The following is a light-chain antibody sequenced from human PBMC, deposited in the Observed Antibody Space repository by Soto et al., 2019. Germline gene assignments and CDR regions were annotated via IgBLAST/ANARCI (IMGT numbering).Light chain of an antibody. CDR2: AAS. CDR3: QKYDRAPAA. V-gene: IGKV1-27*01. CDR1: QDIKKF. J-gene: IGKJ1*01. Sequence: DIQVTQSPSSLSASPGDRITITCRASQDIKKFLAWYQQKPGEVPHLLIYAASTLRPGVPSRFSGNASGTDFTLTIASLQPEDVATYFCQKYDRAPAAFGQGTKVDVK.